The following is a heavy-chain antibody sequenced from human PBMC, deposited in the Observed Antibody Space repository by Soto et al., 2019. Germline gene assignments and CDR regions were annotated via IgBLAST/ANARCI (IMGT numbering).Heavy chain of an antibody. CDR2: IYYSGST. Sequence: QVQLQESGPGLVKVSETLSLTCIVSGGSISSYYWSWIRQPPGKGLEWIGSIYYSGSTDYNPSLKSRVTISVDTSKNPFSLRLSSVTAAATAVYYCARPTEGGAYDLWGQGTMVTVSS. CDR1: GGSISSYY. CDR3: ARPTEGGAYDL. J-gene: IGHJ3*01. V-gene: IGHV4-59*08.